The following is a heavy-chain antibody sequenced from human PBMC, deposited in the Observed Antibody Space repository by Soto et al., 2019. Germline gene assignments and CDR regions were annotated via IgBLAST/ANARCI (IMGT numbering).Heavy chain of an antibody. CDR3: AAGGRDGYIK. CDR1: GDTFSSYA. D-gene: IGHD5-12*01. CDR2: IIPILGTT. V-gene: IGHV1-69*01. Sequence: VQMLQSGAEVRKPGSSVKVSCKASGDTFSSYAIAWVGQAPGQGLEWMGGIIPILGTTNYAQKFQGRVTMTADESTSTVYMELSSLRSEDRAVYYCAAGGRDGYIKWGQGTLVTVSS. J-gene: IGHJ4*02.